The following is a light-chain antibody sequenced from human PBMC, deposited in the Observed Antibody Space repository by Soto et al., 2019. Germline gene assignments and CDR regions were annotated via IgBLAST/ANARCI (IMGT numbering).Light chain of an antibody. CDR1: QSISSW. J-gene: IGKJ3*01. CDR2: KAS. V-gene: IGKV1-5*03. CDR3: QQYKSYFT. Sequence: DMQMTQSPSTLSASVGDRVTITCRASQSISSWLAWYQQKPGKAPKLMIYKASSLETGVPSRFSGSGSGTEFTLTISSLQTDDFATYYCQQYKSYFTFGPGTKVDIK.